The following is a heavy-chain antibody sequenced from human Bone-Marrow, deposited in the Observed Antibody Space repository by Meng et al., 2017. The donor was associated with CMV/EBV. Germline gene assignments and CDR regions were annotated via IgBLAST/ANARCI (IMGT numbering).Heavy chain of an antibody. CDR3: ARGLTYYGDYLAVDI. V-gene: IGHV1-46*01. D-gene: IGHD4-17*01. Sequence: VKVSCKASGYTFTSYYMHWVRQAPGQGLEWMGVINPSGGGTSYAQRFQGTVTMTRDTSTSTVYMELSSLRSEGTAVYYCARGLTYYGDYLAVDIWGQGTMVTVSS. CDR2: INPSGGGT. J-gene: IGHJ3*02. CDR1: GYTFTSYY.